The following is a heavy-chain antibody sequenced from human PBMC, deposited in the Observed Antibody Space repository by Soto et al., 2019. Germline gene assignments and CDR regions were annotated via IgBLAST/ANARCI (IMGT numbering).Heavy chain of an antibody. CDR2: IYYSGST. CDR3: ARSGAAAARSRWYYGMDV. J-gene: IGHJ6*02. CDR1: GGYISSGGYY. V-gene: IGHV4-31*03. D-gene: IGHD6-13*01. Sequence: QLQLQESGPGLVKPSQTLSLTCTVSGGYISSGGYYWSWIRQHPGKGLEWSGYIYYSGSTCYNPSLKSRVTISVDTSKNQFSLKLSSVTAADTAVYYCARSGAAAARSRWYYGMDVWGQGTTVTVSS.